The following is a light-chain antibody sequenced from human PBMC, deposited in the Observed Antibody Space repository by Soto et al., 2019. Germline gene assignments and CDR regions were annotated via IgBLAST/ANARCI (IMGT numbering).Light chain of an antibody. CDR3: SSYTSSSTLRHV. CDR1: SSDVGGYNY. Sequence: QSVLTQPASVSGSPGQSITISCTGTSSDVGGYNYVSWYQQHPGKAPKLMIYDVSNRPSGVSNRFSGSKSGNTASLTISGLQAEDEADYYCSSYTSSSTLRHVFGTGTKVTAL. V-gene: IGLV2-14*01. J-gene: IGLJ1*01. CDR2: DVS.